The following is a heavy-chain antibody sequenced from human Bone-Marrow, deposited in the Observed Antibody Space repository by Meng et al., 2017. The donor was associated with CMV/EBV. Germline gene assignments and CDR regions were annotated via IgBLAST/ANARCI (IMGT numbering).Heavy chain of an antibody. D-gene: IGHD2-2*01. J-gene: IGHJ6*02. CDR2: IIPILGIA. CDR1: GGTFSSYA. CDR3: ALITGGASSTSWYYYYGMDV. Sequence: SVKVSCKASGGTFSSYAISWVRQAPGQGLEWMGGIIPILGIANYAQKFQGRVTMTEDTSTDTAYMELSSLRSEDTAVYYCALITGGASSTSWYYYYGMDVWVQGTTVTVSS. V-gene: IGHV1-69*10.